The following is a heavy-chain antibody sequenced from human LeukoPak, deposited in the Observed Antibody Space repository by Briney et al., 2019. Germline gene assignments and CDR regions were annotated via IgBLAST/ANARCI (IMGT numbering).Heavy chain of an antibody. CDR1: GFTFSSYA. V-gene: IGHV3-30-3*01. Sequence: PGGSLRLSCAASGFTFSSYAMHWVRQAPGKGLEWVAVISYDGSNKYYADSVKGRFTISRDNSKNTLYLQMNSLRAEDTAVYYCARGAPRGYFDYWGQGILVTVSS. D-gene: IGHD3-10*01. CDR2: ISYDGSNK. J-gene: IGHJ4*02. CDR3: ARGAPRGYFDY.